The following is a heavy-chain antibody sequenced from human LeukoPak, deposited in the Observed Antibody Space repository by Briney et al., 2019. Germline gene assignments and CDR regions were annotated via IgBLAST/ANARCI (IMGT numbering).Heavy chain of an antibody. V-gene: IGHV4-39*07. Sequence: SETLSLTCTVSGDSISSSDYYWAWIRQPPVKGLEWIGNIYYNGNTYYNSSLKSRVTISIDTSKKQFSLRLSSVTAADTAVYYCARVGVWQQLQLNWFDPWGQGTLVTVSS. CDR1: GDSISSSDYY. D-gene: IGHD6-13*01. J-gene: IGHJ5*02. CDR3: ARVGVWQQLQLNWFDP. CDR2: IYYNGNT.